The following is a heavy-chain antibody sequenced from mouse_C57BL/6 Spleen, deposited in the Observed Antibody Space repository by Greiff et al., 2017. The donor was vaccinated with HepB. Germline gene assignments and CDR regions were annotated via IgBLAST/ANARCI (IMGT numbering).Heavy chain of an antibody. CDR3: ARTYDYDWYFDV. CDR1: GYTFTSYW. Sequence: QVQLQQSGAELVRPGSSVKLSCKASGYTFTSYWMHWVKQRPIQGLEWIGNIDPSDSETHYNQKFKDKATLTVDKSSSTAYMQLSSLTSEDSAVYYCARTYDYDWYFDVWGTGTTVTVSS. V-gene: IGHV1-52*01. D-gene: IGHD2-4*01. CDR2: IDPSDSET. J-gene: IGHJ1*03.